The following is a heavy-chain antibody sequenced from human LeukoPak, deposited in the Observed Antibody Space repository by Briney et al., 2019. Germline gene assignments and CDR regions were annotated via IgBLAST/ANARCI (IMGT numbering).Heavy chain of an antibody. D-gene: IGHD4-23*01. V-gene: IGHV3-23*01. Sequence: GGSLRHSCAPSGFTFSSYAMSWVRQAPGKGLEWVSVISGSGGSISYADSVKGRFTISRDNSKNTLFLQVNSLRAEDTALYYCAKDRLSTPTAPRFDPWGQGTQVTVSS. CDR3: AKDRLSTPTAPRFDP. CDR2: ISGSGGSI. J-gene: IGHJ5*02. CDR1: GFTFSSYA.